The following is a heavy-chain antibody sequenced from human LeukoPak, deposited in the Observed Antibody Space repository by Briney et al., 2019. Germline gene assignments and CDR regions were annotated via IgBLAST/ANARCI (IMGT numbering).Heavy chain of an antibody. CDR3: AREGGFYRPLDY. J-gene: IGHJ4*02. Sequence: PSETLSHTCGVSGGSVSSTNWWTWIRQPPGKGLEWIGEVHLDGRTNFNPSLKSRLTMSVDLSENHVSLKLTSVTAADTAVYYCAREGGFYRPLDYSGQGTLVTVSS. CDR2: VHLDGRT. D-gene: IGHD6-25*01. CDR1: GGSVSSTNW. V-gene: IGHV4-4*02.